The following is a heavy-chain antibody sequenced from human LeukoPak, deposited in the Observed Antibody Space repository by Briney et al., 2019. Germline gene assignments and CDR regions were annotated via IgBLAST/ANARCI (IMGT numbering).Heavy chain of an antibody. CDR2: ISYDGSNK. J-gene: IGHJ6*03. Sequence: GRSLRLSCAASGFSFSRYGMHWVRQAPGKGLEWVAVISYDGSNKYYADSVKGRFTISRDNSKNTLYLQMNSLRAEDTAVYYCASYSSSWYYYYYYMDVWGKGTTVTISS. CDR1: GFSFSRYG. CDR3: ASYSSSWYYYYYYMDV. V-gene: IGHV3-30*03. D-gene: IGHD6-13*01.